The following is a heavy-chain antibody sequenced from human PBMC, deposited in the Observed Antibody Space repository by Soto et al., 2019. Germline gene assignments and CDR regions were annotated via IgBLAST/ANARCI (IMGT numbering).Heavy chain of an antibody. CDR3: AQDIFVLSGNFDC. V-gene: IGHV3-23*01. CDR2: ISGSGGNT. CDR1: GFTFSSYA. J-gene: IGHJ4*02. Sequence: GGSLRLSCAASGFTFSSYAMSWVRQALGKGLEWVSAISGSGGNTYYADSVKGRFTISRDNSKNTLYLQMNSLRVEDTAVYYCAQDIFVLSGNFDCWGQGTLVTVSS. D-gene: IGHD2-8*01.